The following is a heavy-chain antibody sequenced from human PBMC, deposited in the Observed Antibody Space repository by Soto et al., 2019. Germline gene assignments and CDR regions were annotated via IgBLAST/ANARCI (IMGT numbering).Heavy chain of an antibody. Sequence: GGSLRLSCAASGFTVSNSYMSWVRQPPGKGPEWVSIIYSGGNTYYADAVKGRFTISRDSSKNSLYLQMNSLRAGDTAVYYCARVSGYYWYYFDYWGQGTLVTVSS. CDR1: GFTVSNSY. J-gene: IGHJ4*02. CDR2: IYSGGNT. V-gene: IGHV3-53*03. D-gene: IGHD3-22*01. CDR3: ARVSGYYWYYFDY.